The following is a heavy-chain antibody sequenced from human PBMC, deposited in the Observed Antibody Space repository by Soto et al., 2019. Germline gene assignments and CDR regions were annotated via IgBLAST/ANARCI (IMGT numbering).Heavy chain of an antibody. CDR1: GCSISGHY. Sequence: SETLSLTCPVSGCSISGHYWVWIRQSPGKGLEWIGYIFYTGSTNYNPSLKSRVTLSVDTSKNQFSLRLSSVTAADTAVYYCARVGSSGWSPDYWGQGTLVTVSS. D-gene: IGHD6-19*01. V-gene: IGHV4-59*11. CDR3: ARVGSSGWSPDY. J-gene: IGHJ4*02. CDR2: IFYTGST.